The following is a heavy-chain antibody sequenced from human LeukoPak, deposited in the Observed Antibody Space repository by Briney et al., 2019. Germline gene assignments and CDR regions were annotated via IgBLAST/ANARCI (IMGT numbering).Heavy chain of an antibody. D-gene: IGHD6-13*01. Sequence: GGSLRLSCAASGFTFSSYSMNWVRQAPGKGLEWVSYISSSSTIYYADSVKGRFTISRDNAKNSLYLQMNSLRAEDTAVYYCARYSSSWYVGTKDYGMDVWGQGTTVTVSS. CDR3: ARYSSSWYVGTKDYGMDV. CDR1: GFTFSSYS. CDR2: ISSSSTI. V-gene: IGHV3-48*04. J-gene: IGHJ6*02.